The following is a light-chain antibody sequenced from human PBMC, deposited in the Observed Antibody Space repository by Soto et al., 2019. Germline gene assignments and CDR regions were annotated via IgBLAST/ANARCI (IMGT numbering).Light chain of an antibody. CDR2: EVT. J-gene: IGLJ2*01. Sequence: QPVLTQPPSASGTPGQRVTISCSGSSSNIGDNPVNWYQQVPGAAPKLILYEVTKRPSGVSNRFSGSKSGNTASLTISGLQTEDDSHYYCCSYANGNTLLFGGGTKLTVL. V-gene: IGLV1-44*01. CDR1: SSNIGDNP. CDR3: CSYANGNTLL.